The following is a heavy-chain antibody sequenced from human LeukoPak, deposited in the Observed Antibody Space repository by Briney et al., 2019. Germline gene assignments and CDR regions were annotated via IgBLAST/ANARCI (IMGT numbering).Heavy chain of an antibody. D-gene: IGHD4-17*01. V-gene: IGHV3-30*18. CDR1: GFSFRTYG. J-gene: IGHJ4*02. CDR2: ISYDGSTK. CDR3: AKDLGDYEFDY. Sequence: GGSLRLSCAASGFSFRTYGMHWVRQAPGKGLQWVADISYDGSTKYYSDSVKGRFTISRDNSKNTLHLQMNSLRSEDTAIYYCAKDLGDYEFDYWGQGTLVTVSS.